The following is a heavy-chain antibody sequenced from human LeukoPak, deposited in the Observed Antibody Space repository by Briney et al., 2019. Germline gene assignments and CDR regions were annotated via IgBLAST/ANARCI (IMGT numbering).Heavy chain of an antibody. CDR2: MYHSGDT. Sequence: SETLSLTCTVSGYAVSSGYYWGWIRQPPGKGLEWIGSMYHSGDTYYNPSLKSRVTISVDTSRNQLSLKLSSVTAADTAVYYCARSPLSGGSGTYWWFDPWGQGTLVTVSS. J-gene: IGHJ5*02. CDR3: ARSPLSGGSGTYWWFDP. D-gene: IGHD3-10*01. CDR1: GYAVSSGYY. V-gene: IGHV4-38-2*02.